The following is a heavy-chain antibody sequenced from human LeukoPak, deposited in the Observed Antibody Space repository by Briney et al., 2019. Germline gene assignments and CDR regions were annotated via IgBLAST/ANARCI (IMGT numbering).Heavy chain of an antibody. V-gene: IGHV4-30-2*01. CDR2: SYHSGST. CDR3: ARAPYYYGSGSAFDY. J-gene: IGHJ4*02. CDR1: GASISSGGYS. D-gene: IGHD3-10*01. Sequence: SQTLSLTCAVSGASISSGGYSWSWIRQPPGKGLEWIGYSYHSGSTNYNPSLKSRVTISVDTSKNQFSLKLSSVTAADTAVYYCARAPYYYGSGSAFDYWGQGTLVTVSS.